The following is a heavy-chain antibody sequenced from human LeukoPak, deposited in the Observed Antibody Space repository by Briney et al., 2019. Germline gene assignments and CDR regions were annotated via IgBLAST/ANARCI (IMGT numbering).Heavy chain of an antibody. D-gene: IGHD2-21*01. CDR1: GFTFSSYW. J-gene: IGHJ4*02. V-gene: IGHV3-7*01. Sequence: GGSLRLSCVASGFTFSSYWMSWVRQAPGKGLEWVANIKQDGSEKYYVDSVKGRFTISRDNAKNSLYLQMNSLRAEDTAVYYCARDVVRTFDYWGQGTLVTVSS. CDR3: ARDVVRTFDY. CDR2: IKQDGSEK.